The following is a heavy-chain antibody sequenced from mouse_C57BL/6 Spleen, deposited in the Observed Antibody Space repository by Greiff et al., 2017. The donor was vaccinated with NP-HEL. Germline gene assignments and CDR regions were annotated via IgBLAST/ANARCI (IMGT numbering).Heavy chain of an antibody. V-gene: IGHV1-53*01. CDR2: INPSNGGT. CDR3: ARPMGVTSWFAY. J-gene: IGHJ3*01. CDR1: GYAFTSYW. Sequence: QVQLQQPGTELVKPGASVKLSCKASGYAFTSYWMHWVKQRPGQGLEWIGNINPSNGGTNYNEKFKSKATLTVDKSSSTAYLQLSSLTSEDSAVYYCARPMGVTSWFAYWGQGTLVTVSA. D-gene: IGHD2-3*01.